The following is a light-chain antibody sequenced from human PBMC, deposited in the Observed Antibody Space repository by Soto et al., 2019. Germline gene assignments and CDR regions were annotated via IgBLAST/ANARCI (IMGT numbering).Light chain of an antibody. J-gene: IGLJ1*01. V-gene: IGLV1-40*01. CDR1: NSNIGAGYD. CDR2: GNI. CDR3: QSYDSSLSGYV. Sequence: QSVLTQPPSMSGAPGQRVTISCTGSNSNIGAGYDVHWYQQLPGTAPKLLIYGNINRPSGVPDRFSGSKSGTSASLAITGLQAEDEADYYCQSYDSSLSGYVFGTGTKLTVL.